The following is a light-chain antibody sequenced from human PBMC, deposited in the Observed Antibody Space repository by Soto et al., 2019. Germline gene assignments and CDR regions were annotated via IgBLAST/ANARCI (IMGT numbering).Light chain of an antibody. CDR2: GAS. V-gene: IGKV1-39*01. J-gene: IGKJ3*01. Sequence: DLQMTQSPSSLSASVGDRVTITCRASQSISSYLNWYQQKPGKAPNLLIYGASSLLRGVPSRFSGSGSGTDFTLTISSLQPEDFATYYCQQSYSTPFTFGPGTKVDIK. CDR1: QSISSY. CDR3: QQSYSTPFT.